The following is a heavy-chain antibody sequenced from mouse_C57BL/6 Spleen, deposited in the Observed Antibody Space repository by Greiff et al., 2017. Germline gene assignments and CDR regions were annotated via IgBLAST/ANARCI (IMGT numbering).Heavy chain of an antibody. J-gene: IGHJ2*01. CDR3: ARFGLIQPSGDY. D-gene: IGHD2-3*01. Sequence: QVQLQQPGAELVRPGSSVKLSCKASGYTFTSYWMHWVKQRPIQGLEWIGNIDPSDSETHYNQKFKDKATLTVDKSSSTAYMQLSSLTSEDSAVYSCARFGLIQPSGDYWGQGTTLTVSS. CDR1: GYTFTSYW. V-gene: IGHV1-52*01. CDR2: IDPSDSET.